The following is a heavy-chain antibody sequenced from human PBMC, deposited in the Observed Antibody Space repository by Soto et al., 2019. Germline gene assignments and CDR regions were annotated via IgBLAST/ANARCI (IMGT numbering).Heavy chain of an antibody. CDR1: GFTFDDYA. V-gene: IGHV3-9*01. J-gene: IGHJ3*02. D-gene: IGHD1-26*01. Sequence: EVQLVESGGGLVQPGRSLRLSCAASGFTFDDYAMHWVRQVPGKGPEWVSGISWNSGSRGYAESVWGRFTISRDNAQNSLYMQMNSLRAEDTALYYWATRKGDLEILKTIVTTFWGPVHIWGQATMVTVSS. CDR2: ISWNSGSR. CDR3: ATRKGDLEILKTIVTTFWGPVHI.